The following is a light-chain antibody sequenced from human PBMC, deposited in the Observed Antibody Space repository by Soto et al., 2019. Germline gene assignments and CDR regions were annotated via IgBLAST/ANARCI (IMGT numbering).Light chain of an antibody. V-gene: IGLV2-14*01. CDR2: EVT. J-gene: IGLJ1*01. Sequence: QPALTQPASVSGSPGQSIAISCTVTRSDVGAYNYVSWYQQHPGKAPKLMISEVTNRPSGVSDRFSGSKSGNTASLTISGLQAEDEADYYCSSFTSRFTFVFGTGTRSPS. CDR3: SSFTSRFTFV. CDR1: RSDVGAYNY.